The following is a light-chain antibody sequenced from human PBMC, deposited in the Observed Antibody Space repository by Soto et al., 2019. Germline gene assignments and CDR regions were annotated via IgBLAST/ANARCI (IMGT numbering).Light chain of an antibody. Sequence: EIVLTQPPATLSLSPGERATLPCRASQSVSNYLAWYQQRPGQAPRLLIYDASNRATGVPVKFSGSGSGTNFTLTINTLEPEDFAVYYCQQRSNWPPTFGGGTKVDIK. J-gene: IGKJ4*01. V-gene: IGKV3-11*01. CDR1: QSVSNY. CDR3: QQRSNWPPT. CDR2: DAS.